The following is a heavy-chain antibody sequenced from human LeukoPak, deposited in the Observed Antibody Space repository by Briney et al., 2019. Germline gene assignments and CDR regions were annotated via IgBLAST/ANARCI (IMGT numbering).Heavy chain of an antibody. V-gene: IGHV4-30-2*01. CDR2: IYHSGST. D-gene: IGHD4-11*01. J-gene: IGHJ5*02. CDR3: ARDVSLQERVPNWFDP. CDR1: GGSISSGGYS. Sequence: PSQTLSLTCAVSGGSISSGGYSWSWIRQPPGKGLEWIGYIYHSGSTYYNPSLKSRVTISVDTSKDQFSLKLSSVTTADTAVYYCARDVSLQERVPNWFDPWGQGTLVTVSS.